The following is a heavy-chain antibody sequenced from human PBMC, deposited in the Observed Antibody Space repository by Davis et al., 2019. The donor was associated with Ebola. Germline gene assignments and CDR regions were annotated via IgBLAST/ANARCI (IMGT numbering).Heavy chain of an antibody. Sequence: GESLKIPCAASGFTFSCPAMHRVRQASGKGLEWVGRIRSKANSYATAYAASVKGRFTISRDDSKNTAYLQMNSLKTEDTAVYYCSTTERDIDYWGQGTLVTVSS. V-gene: IGHV3-73*01. D-gene: IGHD4-11*01. CDR3: STTERDIDY. CDR2: IRSKANSYAT. J-gene: IGHJ4*02. CDR1: GFTFSCPA.